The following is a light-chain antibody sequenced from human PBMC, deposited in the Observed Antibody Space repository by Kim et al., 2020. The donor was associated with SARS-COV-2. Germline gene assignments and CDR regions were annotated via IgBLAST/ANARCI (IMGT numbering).Light chain of an antibody. CDR1: QDIRNY. CDR2: AAS. CDR3: QQYRNYPLT. J-gene: IGKJ4*01. Sequence: DIQMTQSPSSLSASVGDRVTITCRASQDIRNYLTWFQQKPGKAPKSLLYAASSLQSGVPSKFSGSGSGTHFTLTISSLQPEDFATYYCQQYRNYPLTFGGGTKMDIK. V-gene: IGKV1-16*02.